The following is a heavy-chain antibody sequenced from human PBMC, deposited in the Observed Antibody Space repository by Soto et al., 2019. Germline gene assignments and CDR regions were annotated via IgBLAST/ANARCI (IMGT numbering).Heavy chain of an antibody. V-gene: IGHV1-18*04. CDR2: ISAYNGNT. CDR3: ARDHSSSSNWFDP. J-gene: IGHJ5*02. D-gene: IGHD6-13*01. CDR1: RYTFPSYG. Sequence: ASVKVSCKASRYTFPSYGIRWVRQAPGQGLEWMGCISAYNGNTNYAQKLQGRVTMTTDTSTSTAYMELRSLRSDDTAVYYCARDHSSSSNWFDPWGQGTLVTVSS.